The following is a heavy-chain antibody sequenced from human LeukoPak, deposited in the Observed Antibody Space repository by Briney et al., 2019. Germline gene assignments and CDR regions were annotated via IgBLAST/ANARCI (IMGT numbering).Heavy chain of an antibody. Sequence: SETLSLTCGVYGGSFSGYYWSWSRQSPGKGLERIGEINHSGVTSDNPSLKSRVTILVETSKNQFSLKLSSVTAADTALYFCARNPIDSYYYMDVWGKGTTVTVSS. CDR2: INHSGVT. V-gene: IGHV4-34*01. D-gene: IGHD5-24*01. CDR1: GGSFSGYY. CDR3: ARNPIDSYYYMDV. J-gene: IGHJ6*03.